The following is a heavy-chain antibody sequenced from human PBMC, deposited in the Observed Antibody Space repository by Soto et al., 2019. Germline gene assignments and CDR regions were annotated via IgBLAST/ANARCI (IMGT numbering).Heavy chain of an antibody. D-gene: IGHD6-19*01. CDR2: INHSGST. CDR1: GGSFSGYY. V-gene: IGHV4-34*01. Sequence: ASETLSLTCAVYGGSFSGYYWSWIRQPPGKGLEWIGEINHSGSTNYNPSLKSRVTISVDTSKNQFSLKLSSVTAADTAVYYCARQARYSSGWFYFDYWGQGTPVTVSS. J-gene: IGHJ4*02. CDR3: ARQARYSSGWFYFDY.